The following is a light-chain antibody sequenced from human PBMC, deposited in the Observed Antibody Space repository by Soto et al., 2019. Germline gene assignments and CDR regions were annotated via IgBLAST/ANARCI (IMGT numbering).Light chain of an antibody. Sequence: QSALTQPPSASGSPGQSVTISCTETSGDLGDFEDVSWYQQRPGEAPKLIIYDVTKRPSGVPDRFSGSKSGNTASLTVSGLQAEDEADYYCTSYAGTINIVVSGGGTKLTVL. CDR2: DVT. J-gene: IGLJ2*01. CDR1: SGDLGDFED. V-gene: IGLV2-8*01. CDR3: TSYAGTINIVV.